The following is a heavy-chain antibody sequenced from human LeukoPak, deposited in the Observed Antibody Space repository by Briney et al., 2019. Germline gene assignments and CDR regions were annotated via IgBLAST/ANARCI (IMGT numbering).Heavy chain of an antibody. D-gene: IGHD2-21*01. CDR3: AKAPVTTCRGAYCYPFDY. V-gene: IGHV3-23*01. J-gene: IGHJ4*02. CDR2: SDSGNT. CDR1: GFTFSNYG. Sequence: GGSLRLSCAASGFTFSNYGIHWVRQAPGKGLEWVSASDSGNTYHADSVKGRFTISRDSSKNTLFLQMNRLRPEDAAVYYCAKAPVTTCRGAYCYPFDYWGQGTLVTVSS.